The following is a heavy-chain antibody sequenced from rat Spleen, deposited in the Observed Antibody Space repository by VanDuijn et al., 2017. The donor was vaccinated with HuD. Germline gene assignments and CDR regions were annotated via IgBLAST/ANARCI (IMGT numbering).Heavy chain of an antibody. J-gene: IGHJ3*01. CDR2: INSAGST. V-gene: IGHV3-3*01. Sequence: EVQLQESGPGLVKPSQSLSLTCSVTGHSISSSYRWNWIRKFPGNKLEWMGYINSAGSTVYNPSLKSRISITRDTSKNQFFLQVNSVTTEDTATYYCARSDGTHYYLPFIYWGQGTLVTVSS. CDR1: GHSISSSYR. CDR3: ARSDGTHYYLPFIY. D-gene: IGHD1-12*02.